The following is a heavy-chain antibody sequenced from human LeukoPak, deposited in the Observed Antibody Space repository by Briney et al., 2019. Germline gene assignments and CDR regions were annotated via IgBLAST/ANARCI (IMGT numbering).Heavy chain of an antibody. V-gene: IGHV4-34*01. CDR3: ARGPRSTYSCYFDY. Sequence: SETLSLTCAVYGGSFSGYYWSWIRQPPGKGLEWIGEINHSRSSNYNPSLKSRVTISVDTSKNQFSLRLSSVTAADTAVYYCARGPRSTYSCYFDYWGQGTLVTVSS. CDR2: INHSRSS. D-gene: IGHD6-13*01. CDR1: GGSFSGYY. J-gene: IGHJ4*02.